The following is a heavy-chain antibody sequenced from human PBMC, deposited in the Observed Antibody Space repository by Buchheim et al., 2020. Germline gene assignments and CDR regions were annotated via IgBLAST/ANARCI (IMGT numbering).Heavy chain of an antibody. CDR1: GFTFSSYW. CDR2: IKQDGSEK. D-gene: IGHD4-17*01. Sequence: EVQLVESGGGLVQPGGSLRLSCAASGFTFSSYWMSWVRQAPGKGLEWVANIKQDGSEKYYVDSVKGRFTISRDNAKNSLYLEMNSLRAEDTAVYYCARTQDYGDYVSAEYFQHWGQGTL. J-gene: IGHJ1*01. V-gene: IGHV3-7*01. CDR3: ARTQDYGDYVSAEYFQH.